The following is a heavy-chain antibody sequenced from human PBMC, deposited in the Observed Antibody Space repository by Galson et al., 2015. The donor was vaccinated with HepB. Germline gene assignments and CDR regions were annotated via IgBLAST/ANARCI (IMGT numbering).Heavy chain of an antibody. CDR1: GGSISSGGYY. CDR3: ARVGNWNPYSFDP. J-gene: IGHJ5*02. V-gene: IGHV4-31*03. D-gene: IGHD1-20*01. CDR2: TYYSGST. Sequence: TLSLTCTVSGGSISSGGYYWSWIRQHPGKGLEWIGYTYYSGSTYYNPSLKSRVTISVDTSKNQFSLKLSSVTAADTAVYYCARVGNWNPYSFDPWGQGTLVTVSS.